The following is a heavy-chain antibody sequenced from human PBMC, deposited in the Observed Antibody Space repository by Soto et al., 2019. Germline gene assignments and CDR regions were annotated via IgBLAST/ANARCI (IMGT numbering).Heavy chain of an antibody. CDR3: ARLYWGSYYVTTREY. V-gene: IGHV4-39*01. CDR2: SYYSWST. Sequence: SETLSLTCTVSVGSISSSSYYWGWILHPPGKGLEWIGSSYYSWSTYYNPSLKSRVTIAVDTSKNQFSLKLSSVTDADTAVYYCARLYWGSYYVTTREYWGQGTLVTLSS. CDR1: VGSISSSSYY. J-gene: IGHJ4*02. D-gene: IGHD3-10*01.